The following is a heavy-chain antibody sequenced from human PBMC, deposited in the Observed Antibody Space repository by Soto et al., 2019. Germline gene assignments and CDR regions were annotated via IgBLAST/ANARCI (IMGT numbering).Heavy chain of an antibody. CDR2: ISSTGSYR. J-gene: IGHJ4*02. Sequence: GGSLRLSCAASGFTFISYSMNWVRQAPGKGLEWVSSISSTGSYRYYADSVKGRFTISRDNAKNTLYLQMNSLRAEDTAVYYCARAPGIAAAGTPHYWGQGTLVTVSS. D-gene: IGHD6-13*01. CDR1: GFTFISYS. V-gene: IGHV3-21*01. CDR3: ARAPGIAAAGTPHY.